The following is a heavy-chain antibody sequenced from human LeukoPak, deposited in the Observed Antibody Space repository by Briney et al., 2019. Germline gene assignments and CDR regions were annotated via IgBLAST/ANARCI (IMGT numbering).Heavy chain of an antibody. CDR2: IYSGGGT. Sequence: GGSLRLSCAASGFTVSSSYMNWVRQAPGKGLEWVSLIYSGGGTYYADSVKGRFTISRDNSKNTLYLQMNSLRAEDTAVYYCARDRGDKTFDYWGQGTLVTVSS. D-gene: IGHD5-24*01. CDR3: ARDRGDKTFDY. J-gene: IGHJ4*02. V-gene: IGHV3-66*01. CDR1: GFTVSSSY.